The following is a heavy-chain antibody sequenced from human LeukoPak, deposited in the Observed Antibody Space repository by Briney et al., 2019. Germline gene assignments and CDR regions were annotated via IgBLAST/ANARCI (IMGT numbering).Heavy chain of an antibody. CDR3: ATGGQQLAYFDY. Sequence: GESLNISFKTSGYSLAIYGIGWLRQMPGEGLRWIGIIYLGDSDTRYSPSFQGQVTISTDKSISTAYLQWRSLKASDTAIYYCATGGQQLAYFDYWGQGTLVTVSS. D-gene: IGHD6-13*01. J-gene: IGHJ4*02. V-gene: IGHV5-51*01. CDR1: GYSLAIYG. CDR2: IYLGDSDT.